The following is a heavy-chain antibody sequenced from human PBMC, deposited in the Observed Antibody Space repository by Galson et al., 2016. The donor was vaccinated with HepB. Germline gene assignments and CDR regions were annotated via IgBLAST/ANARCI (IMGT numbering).Heavy chain of an antibody. D-gene: IGHD2/OR15-2a*01. Sequence: SLRLSCAASGFTFSSYPMHWVRQAPGKGLEWVAVISYDGSNKYYADSVKGRFTISRDNSKKTLYLQMNSLRADDTAVYYCAKEGFYDPLRYWGQGTLVTVSS. V-gene: IGHV3-30-3*01. J-gene: IGHJ4*02. CDR3: AKEGFYDPLRY. CDR2: ISYDGSNK. CDR1: GFTFSSYP.